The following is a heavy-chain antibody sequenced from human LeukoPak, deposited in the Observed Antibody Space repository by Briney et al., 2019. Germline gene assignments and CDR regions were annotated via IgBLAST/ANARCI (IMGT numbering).Heavy chain of an antibody. V-gene: IGHV3-30*18. CDR1: GFTFSSYG. D-gene: IGHD2/OR15-2a*01. Sequence: PGRSLRLSCAASGFTFSSYGMHWVRQAPGKGLEWVAVISYDGSNKYYADSVKGRFTISRDNSKNTLYLQMNSLRAEDTAVYYCAKARVHHSSYYYYMDVWGKGTTVTVSS. CDR3: AKARVHHSSYYYYMDV. J-gene: IGHJ6*03. CDR2: ISYDGSNK.